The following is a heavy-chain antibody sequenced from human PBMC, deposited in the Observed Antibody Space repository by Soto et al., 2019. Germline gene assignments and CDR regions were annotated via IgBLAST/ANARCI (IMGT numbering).Heavy chain of an antibody. V-gene: IGHV5-51*01. CDR3: ARLIGGGTFFFDY. D-gene: IGHD2-15*01. CDR1: GYYFSSNW. Sequence: GESLKISCKGSGYYFSSNWIAWVRQLPGKGLEWMGIIYPRDSDTRYSPSFQGQVTISADKSITTAYLQWSSLKASDTAMYYCARLIGGGTFFFDYWGQGTLVTVSS. J-gene: IGHJ4*02. CDR2: IYPRDSDT.